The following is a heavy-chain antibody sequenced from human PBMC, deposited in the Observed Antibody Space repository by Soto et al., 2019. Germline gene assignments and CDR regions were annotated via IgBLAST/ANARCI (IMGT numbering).Heavy chain of an antibody. J-gene: IGHJ6*02. V-gene: IGHV1-69*05. Sequence: ASVKVSCKASGGTFSSYAISWVRQAPGQGLEWMGGIIPIFGTANYAQKLQGRVTMTTDTSTSTAHMELRSLRSDDTAVYYFARDGVDTATGYYYGMDVWGQGTTVTVSS. CDR1: GGTFSSYA. D-gene: IGHD5-18*01. CDR2: IIPIFGTA. CDR3: ARDGVDTATGYYYGMDV.